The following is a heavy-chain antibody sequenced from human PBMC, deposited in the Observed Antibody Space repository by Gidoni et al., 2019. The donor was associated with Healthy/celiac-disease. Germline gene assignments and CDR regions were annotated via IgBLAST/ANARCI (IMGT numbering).Heavy chain of an antibody. CDR2: INPNSGGT. V-gene: IGHV1-2*02. CDR3: ARETREEAFGVVIIFY. D-gene: IGHD3-3*01. CDR1: GYTFTGYY. Sequence: QVQLVQSGAEVKKPGASVKVSCKASGYTFTGYYMHWVRQATGQGLEWMGWINPNSGGTNYAQKFQGRVTMTSDTSISTAYMELSRLRSDDTAVYYCARETREEAFGVVIIFYWGQGTLVTVSS. J-gene: IGHJ4*02.